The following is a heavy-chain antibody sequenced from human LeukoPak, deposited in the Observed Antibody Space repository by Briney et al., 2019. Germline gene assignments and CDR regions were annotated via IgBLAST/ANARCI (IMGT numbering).Heavy chain of an antibody. CDR3: AQTVTTYDYYMDV. CDR1: GGTFSSYA. CDR2: TIPIFGTA. D-gene: IGHD4-17*01. J-gene: IGHJ6*03. Sequence: GASVKVSCKASGGTFSSYAISWVRQAPGQGLEWMGGTIPIFGTANYAQKFQGRVTITTDESTSTAYMELSSLRSEDTAVYYCAQTVTTYDYYMDVWGKGTTVTVSS. V-gene: IGHV1-69*05.